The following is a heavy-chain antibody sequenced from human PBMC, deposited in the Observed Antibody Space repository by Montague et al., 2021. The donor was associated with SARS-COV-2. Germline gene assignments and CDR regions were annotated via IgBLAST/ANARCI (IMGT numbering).Heavy chain of an antibody. CDR3: ASLTLGYCSSTSRYSDWFDP. CDR2: IKNSGST. J-gene: IGHJ5*02. V-gene: IGHV4-34*01. D-gene: IGHD2-2*02. Sequence: IKNSGSTNYNPSLKSRVTISVDTSKNQFSLKLSSVTAADTAVYYCASLTLGYCSSTSRYSDWFDPWGQGTLVTVS.